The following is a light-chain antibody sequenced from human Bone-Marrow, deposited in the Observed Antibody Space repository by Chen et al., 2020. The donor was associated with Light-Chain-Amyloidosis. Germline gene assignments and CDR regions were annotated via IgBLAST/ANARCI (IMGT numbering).Light chain of an antibody. Sequence: QSVLTQPPSVSAAPGQKVTISCSGSSSNTGNNYVSWYQQLPGTAPKLLIYDNNTRPSAIPGRFSVAMSATSGTLGITVRQPGDEAGYYCRSWESSQSPCLFGGGTELTVL. CDR3: RSWESSQSPCL. CDR1: SSNTGNNY. V-gene: IGLV1-51*01. J-gene: IGLJ3*02. CDR2: DNN.